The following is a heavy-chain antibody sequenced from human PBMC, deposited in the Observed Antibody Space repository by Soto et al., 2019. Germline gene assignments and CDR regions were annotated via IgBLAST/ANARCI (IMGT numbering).Heavy chain of an antibody. CDR1: GGSFSGYY. D-gene: IGHD3-22*01. CDR3: ARGRAYYDSSGYYYVDH. Sequence: SETLSLTCAVYGGSFSGYYWSWIRQPPGKCLEWIGYIYHSGSTYYNPSLKSRVSISVDTSMNQFSLKLSSVTAADTAVYYCARGRAYYDSSGYYYVDHWGQGALVTVSS. CDR2: IYHSGST. J-gene: IGHJ4*02. V-gene: IGHV4-34*01.